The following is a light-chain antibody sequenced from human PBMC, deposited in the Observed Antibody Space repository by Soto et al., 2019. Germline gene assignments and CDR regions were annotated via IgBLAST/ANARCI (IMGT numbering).Light chain of an antibody. Sequence: EIVLTQSPGTLSLSPGEKATLSCKASQSVSRSYLAWYQQKFGQAPRLLIYGAFSRATGIPDRFSGSGSGTDFTLTISRLEPEDCAVYYCQQYASSPLTFGGGTKVEIK. CDR3: QQYASSPLT. CDR1: QSVSRSY. J-gene: IGKJ4*01. CDR2: GAF. V-gene: IGKV3-20*01.